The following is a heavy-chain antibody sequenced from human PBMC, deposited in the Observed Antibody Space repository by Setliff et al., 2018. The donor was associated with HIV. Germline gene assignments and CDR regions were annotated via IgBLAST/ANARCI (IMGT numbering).Heavy chain of an antibody. CDR1: GGSISSYY. V-gene: IGHV4-4*08. J-gene: IGHJ4*02. Sequence: SETLSLTCTVSGGSISSYYWSWIRQPPGKGLEWIGYTYTSVTNYKPSLKSRVTISIDTSKNQFSLKLNSVTASDTAVYYCARPTALNGVGSSDYWGQGTLVTV. CDR2: TYTSVT. CDR3: ARPTALNGVGSSDY. D-gene: IGHD4-17*01.